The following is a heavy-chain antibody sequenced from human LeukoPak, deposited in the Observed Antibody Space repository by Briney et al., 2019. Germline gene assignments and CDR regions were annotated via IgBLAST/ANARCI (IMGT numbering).Heavy chain of an antibody. CDR2: ISSSSSYI. D-gene: IGHD5-18*01. CDR3: ARAPTSMAPDY. Sequence: GESLRLSCAASGFTFNGYAMSWVRQAPGKGLEWVSSISSSSSYIYYADSVKGRFTISRDNAKNSLYLQMNSLRAEDTAVYYCARAPTSMAPDYWGQGTLVTVSS. CDR1: GFTFNGYA. J-gene: IGHJ4*02. V-gene: IGHV3-21*01.